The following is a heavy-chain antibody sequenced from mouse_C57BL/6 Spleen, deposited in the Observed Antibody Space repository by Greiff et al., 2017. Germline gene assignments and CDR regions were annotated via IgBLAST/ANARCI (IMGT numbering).Heavy chain of an antibody. J-gene: IGHJ1*03. CDR3: ARQRYINYYWYFDV. CDR1: GFTFSSYG. V-gene: IGHV5-6*01. D-gene: IGHD2-5*01. Sequence: EVKLMESGGDLVKPGGSLKLSCAASGFTFSSYGMSWVRQTPDKRLEWVATISSGGSYTYYPDSVKGRFTISRDNAKNTLYLQMSSLKSEDTAMYYCARQRYINYYWYFDVWGTGTTVTVSS. CDR2: ISSGGSYT.